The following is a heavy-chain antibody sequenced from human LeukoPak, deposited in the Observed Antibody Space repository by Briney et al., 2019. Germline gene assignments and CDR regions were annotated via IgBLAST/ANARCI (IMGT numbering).Heavy chain of an antibody. J-gene: IGHJ4*02. V-gene: IGHV3-74*01. CDR1: GLSFSNYW. CDR3: AKGGSKAPDY. Sequence: GGSLRLSCAASGLSFSNYWMHWVRQAPGKGLVWVSRINSEGSSTSYADSVKGRFTISRDNAKNTLYLQMSSLRAEDTAVYYCAKGGSKAPDYWGQGTLVTVSS. D-gene: IGHD4-11*01. CDR2: INSEGSST.